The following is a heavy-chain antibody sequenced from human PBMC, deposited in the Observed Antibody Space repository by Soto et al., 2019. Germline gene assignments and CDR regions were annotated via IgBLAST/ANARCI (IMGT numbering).Heavy chain of an antibody. J-gene: IGHJ6*02. D-gene: IGHD4-17*01. CDR1: GFTFSSYG. CDR3: AKDRAGYGDYAWACYYYYYGMDV. CDR2: ISYDGSNK. V-gene: IGHV3-30*18. Sequence: GGSLRLSCAASGFTFSSYGMHWVRQAPGKGLEWVAVISYDGSNKYYADSVKGRFTISRDNSKNTLYLQMNSLRAEDTAVYYCAKDRAGYGDYAWACYYYYYGMDVWGQGTTVTVSS.